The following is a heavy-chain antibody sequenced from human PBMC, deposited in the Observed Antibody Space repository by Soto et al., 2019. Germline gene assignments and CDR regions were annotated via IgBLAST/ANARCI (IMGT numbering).Heavy chain of an antibody. V-gene: IGHV3-74*01. Sequence: GESLKISCAASGFTFSSYWMHWVRQAPGKGLVWVSRINSDGSSTSYADSVKGRFTISRDNAKNTLYLQMNSLRAEDTAVYYCARVLGRDLGNDAFDIWGQGTMVTVSS. CDR2: INSDGSST. D-gene: IGHD3-16*01. CDR3: ARVLGRDLGNDAFDI. CDR1: GFTFSSYW. J-gene: IGHJ3*02.